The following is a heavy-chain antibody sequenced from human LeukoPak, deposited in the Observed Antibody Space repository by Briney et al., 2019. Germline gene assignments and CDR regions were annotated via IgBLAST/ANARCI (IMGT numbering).Heavy chain of an antibody. V-gene: IGHV3-73*01. Sequence: PGGSLRLSCAASGFTFSGSAMHWVRQASGKGLEWVGRIRSKANSYATAYAASVKGRFTISRDDSKNTAYLQMNSLKTEDTAVYYCTRGPRGSWTFDYWGQGTLVTVSS. CDR3: TRGPRGSWTFDY. J-gene: IGHJ4*02. CDR1: GFTFSGSA. CDR2: IRSKANSYAT. D-gene: IGHD6-13*01.